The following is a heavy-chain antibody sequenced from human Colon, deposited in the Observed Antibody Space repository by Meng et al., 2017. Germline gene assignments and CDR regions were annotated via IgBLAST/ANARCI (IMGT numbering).Heavy chain of an antibody. CDR3: ARVPLPSGSGLYYFDY. V-gene: IGHV4-59*01. Sequence: WGSLTLSCTVSGGSISSYYWSWIRQPPGKGLEWIGYIYNSGSTNYNPSLASRVTISVDTSKNQFSLKLRSVTAADTAVYYFARVPLPSGSGLYYFDYWGQGTLVTVSS. D-gene: IGHD6-19*01. J-gene: IGHJ4*02. CDR1: GGSISSYY. CDR2: IYNSGST.